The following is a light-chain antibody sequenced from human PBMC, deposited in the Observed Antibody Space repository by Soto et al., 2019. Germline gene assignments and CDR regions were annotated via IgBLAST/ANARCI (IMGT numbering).Light chain of an antibody. CDR1: GSNVGASYD. CDR2: KNN. Sequence: QSVLTQPPSVSGAPGQTITMSCTGSGSNVGASYDVHWYQVLPGAGPRLLIYKNNNRPSGVPDRFSGSKSGTSASLAITGLRAEAEADYYCQSYDNILSGPLFGGGTKLTVL. CDR3: QSYDNILSGPL. J-gene: IGLJ3*02. V-gene: IGLV1-40*01.